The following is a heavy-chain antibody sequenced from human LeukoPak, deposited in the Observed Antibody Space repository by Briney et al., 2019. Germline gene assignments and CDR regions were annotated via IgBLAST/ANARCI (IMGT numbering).Heavy chain of an antibody. CDR1: GFTFSSYG. CDR3: TRDRLGFDP. Sequence: GGSLRLSCAASGFTFSSYGMHWVRQVPGKGLVWVSRIDSDGVTTSYADSVKGRFTISRDNAKNTLYLQMNSLRVEDTAVYYCTRDRLGFDPWGQGTLVTVSS. V-gene: IGHV3-74*01. CDR2: IDSDGVTT. J-gene: IGHJ5*02.